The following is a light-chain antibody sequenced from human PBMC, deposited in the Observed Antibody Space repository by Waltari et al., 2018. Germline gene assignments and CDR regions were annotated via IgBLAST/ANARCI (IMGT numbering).Light chain of an antibody. Sequence: QSALTQPPSASGSPGQSVTISCTGTSSDVGGYNYVSWYQQHPGKAPKLMIYEVNNRPFGVPDRFSGFKAGNTASLTVSGLQAEDEADYYCSSYAGSNNYVLFGGGTKLTVL. CDR1: SSDVGGYNY. CDR3: SSYAGSNNYVL. J-gene: IGLJ2*01. V-gene: IGLV2-8*01. CDR2: EVN.